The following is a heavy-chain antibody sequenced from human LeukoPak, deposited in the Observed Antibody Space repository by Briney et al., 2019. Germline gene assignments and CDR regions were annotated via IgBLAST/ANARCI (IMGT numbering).Heavy chain of an antibody. Sequence: GGSLRLSCTASGFTFGDYAMSWVRQAPGKGLPWVGFIRSKAYGGTTEYAASVKGRFTISRDDSKSIAYLQMNSLKTEDTAVYYCTAGVATVTFDYWGQGTLVTVYS. D-gene: IGHD5-12*01. J-gene: IGHJ4*02. V-gene: IGHV3-49*04. CDR3: TAGVATVTFDY. CDR1: GFTFGDYA. CDR2: IRSKAYGGTT.